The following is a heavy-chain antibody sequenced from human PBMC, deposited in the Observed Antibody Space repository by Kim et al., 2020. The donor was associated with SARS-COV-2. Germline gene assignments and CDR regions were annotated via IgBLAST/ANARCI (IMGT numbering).Heavy chain of an antibody. V-gene: IGHV4-61*02. CDR3: ASAGTTDPYYYYGMDV. D-gene: IGHD1-7*01. CDR2: IYTSGST. Sequence: SETLSLTCTVSGGSISSGSYYWSWIRQPAGKGLEWIGRIYTSGSTNYNPSLKSRVTISVDTSKNQFSLKLSSVTAADTAVYYCASAGTTDPYYYYGMDVWGQGTTVTVSS. CDR1: GGSISSGSYY. J-gene: IGHJ6*02.